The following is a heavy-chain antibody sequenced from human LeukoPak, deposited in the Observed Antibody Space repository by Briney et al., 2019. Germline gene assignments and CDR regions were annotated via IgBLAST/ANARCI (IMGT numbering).Heavy chain of an antibody. CDR1: GFTFSSFG. J-gene: IGHJ4*02. CDR3: ARRWSIVGASFDY. CDR2: INHSGST. Sequence: GSLRLSCAASGFTFSSFGMNWIRQPPGKGLEWIGEINHSGSTNYNPSLKSRVTISVDTSKNQFSLKLSSVTAADTAVYYCARRWSIVGASFDYWGQGTLVTVSS. V-gene: IGHV4-34*01. D-gene: IGHD1-26*01.